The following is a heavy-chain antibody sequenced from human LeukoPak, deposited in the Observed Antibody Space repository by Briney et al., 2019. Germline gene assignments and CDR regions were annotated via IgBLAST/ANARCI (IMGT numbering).Heavy chain of an antibody. CDR1: GGSINSGTYY. D-gene: IGHD3-10*01. CDR3: ARGGPDYGSGSYFE. V-gene: IGHV4-61*02. Sequence: SETLSLTCTVSGGSINSGTYYWSWIRQPAGKGLEWIGRIYTSGDTNYNPSLKSRVTISIDTSKNQFSLKLTSVTAADTAVYYCARGGPDYGSGSYFEWGQGTLVTVSS. CDR2: IYTSGDT. J-gene: IGHJ4*02.